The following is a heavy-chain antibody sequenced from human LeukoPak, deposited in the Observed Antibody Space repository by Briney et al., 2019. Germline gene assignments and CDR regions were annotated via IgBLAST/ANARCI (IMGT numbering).Heavy chain of an antibody. V-gene: IGHV4-59*01. CDR3: ARVTGYMIEDYFDY. CDR1: GGSISSYY. CDR2: IYYSGST. J-gene: IGHJ4*02. Sequence: SETLSLTCNVSGGSISSYYWSWIRQPPGKGLEWIGYIYYSGSTNYNPSLKSRVTISVDTSKNQFSLRLSSVTAADTAVYYCARVTGYMIEDYFDYWGQGTLVTVSS. D-gene: IGHD3-22*01.